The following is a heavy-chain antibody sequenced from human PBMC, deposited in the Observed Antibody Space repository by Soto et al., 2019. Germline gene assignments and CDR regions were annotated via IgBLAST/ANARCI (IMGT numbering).Heavy chain of an antibody. Sequence: EVQLVESGGGLVQPGGSLRLSCAASGFTFSSYSMNWVRQAPGKGLEWVSYISSSSSTIYYADSVKGRFTISRDNAKNSLYLQMNSLRAEDTAVYYCASSKDIVVVVAATAKGNWFDPWGQGTLVTVSS. CDR1: GFTFSSYS. CDR3: ASSKDIVVVVAATAKGNWFDP. V-gene: IGHV3-48*01. CDR2: ISSSSSTI. J-gene: IGHJ5*02. D-gene: IGHD2-15*01.